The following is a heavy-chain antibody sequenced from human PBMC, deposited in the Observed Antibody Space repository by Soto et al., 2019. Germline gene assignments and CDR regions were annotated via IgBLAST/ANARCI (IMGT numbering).Heavy chain of an antibody. V-gene: IGHV3-30*18. CDR3: AKVLVESFGDYVPSPFHFAY. Sequence: QVQLVESGGGVVQPGRSLRLSCAASGFTFSYYGMLWVRQAPGKGLEWVAVISYDGSDEYYTESVKGRFTISRDNSKNTQYLQMNSLRTEDTAVYYCAKVLVESFGDYVPSPFHFAYRGQGTLVTVSS. D-gene: IGHD4-17*01. CDR1: GFTFSYYG. CDR2: ISYDGSDE. J-gene: IGHJ4*02.